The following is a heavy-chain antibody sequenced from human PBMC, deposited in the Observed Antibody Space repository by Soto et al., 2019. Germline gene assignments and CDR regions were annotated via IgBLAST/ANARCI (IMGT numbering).Heavy chain of an antibody. D-gene: IGHD5-12*01. CDR2: IRNKVNSYTT. Sequence: PGGSLRLSCAASGFTFSDHHMAWVRQAPGKGLEWVGRIRNKVNSYTTEDAASVKGRFTISRDDSKNSVYLQMNSLKSEDTAVYYCTRAAAYTGDDRSFDFWGQGPLVTVSS. CDR3: TRAAAYTGDDRSFDF. V-gene: IGHV3-72*01. CDR1: GFTFSDHH. J-gene: IGHJ4*02.